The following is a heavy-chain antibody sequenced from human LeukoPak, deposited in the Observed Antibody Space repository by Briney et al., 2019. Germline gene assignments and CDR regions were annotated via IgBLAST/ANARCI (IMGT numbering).Heavy chain of an antibody. J-gene: IGHJ4*02. CDR3: ARTRGLLQSRIKYYFDY. CDR1: GGSISSYY. CDR2: IFYSGST. D-gene: IGHD2-21*01. V-gene: IGHV4-59*01. Sequence: SETLSLTCTVSGGSISSYYWSWIRQPPGKGLEWIGYIFYSGSTNYNPSLKSRVTISVDTSKNQFSLKLSSVTAADTAVYYCARTRGLLQSRIKYYFDYWGQGILVTVSS.